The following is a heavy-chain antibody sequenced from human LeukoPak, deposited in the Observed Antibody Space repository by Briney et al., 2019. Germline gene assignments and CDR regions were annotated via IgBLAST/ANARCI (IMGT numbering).Heavy chain of an antibody. J-gene: IGHJ4*02. CDR1: GFTFSSYS. CDR2: ISSSSYI. D-gene: IGHD2-15*01. CDR3: ARDRCSGGSCYSIGY. V-gene: IGHV3-21*01. Sequence: PGGSLRLSCAASGFTFSSYSMNWVRQASGKGLEWVSSISSSSYIYYADSVKGRFTISRDNAKNSLYLQMNSLRAEDTAVYYCARDRCSGGSCYSIGYWGQGTLVTVSS.